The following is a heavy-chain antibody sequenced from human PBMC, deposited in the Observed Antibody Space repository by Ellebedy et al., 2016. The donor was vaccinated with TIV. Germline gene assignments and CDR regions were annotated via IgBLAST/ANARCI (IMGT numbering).Heavy chain of an antibody. CDR2: IIPILGIA. Sequence: ASVKVSCKASGGTFSSYAISWVRQAPGQGLEWMGRIIPILGIANYAQKFQGRVTITADKSTSTAYMELSSLRSEDTAVYYCARDRGSGWDGVTFDYWGQGTLVTVSS. CDR1: GGTFSSYA. D-gene: IGHD6-19*01. V-gene: IGHV1-69*04. J-gene: IGHJ4*02. CDR3: ARDRGSGWDGVTFDY.